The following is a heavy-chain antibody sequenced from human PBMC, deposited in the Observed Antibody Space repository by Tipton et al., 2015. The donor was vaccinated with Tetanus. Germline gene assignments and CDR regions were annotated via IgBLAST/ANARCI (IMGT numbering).Heavy chain of an antibody. CDR2: IYYSGTS. CDR1: GGSIKIENYY. J-gene: IGHJ4*02. V-gene: IGHV4-30-4*01. D-gene: IGHD4-11*01. CDR3: ARTTSTVTTRYFDY. Sequence: TLSLTCSVSGGSIKIENYYWSWIRLSPGKGLEWIGYIYYSGTSYYNPSLRSRLSISVDTSKNPFSLNLRSVTAADTAVYYCARTTSTVTTRYFDYWGQGALFTVSS.